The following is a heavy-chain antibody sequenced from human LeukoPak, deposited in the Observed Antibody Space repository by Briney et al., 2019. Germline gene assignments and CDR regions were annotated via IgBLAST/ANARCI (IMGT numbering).Heavy chain of an antibody. Sequence: GGSLRLSCAASGFTVSSYSMSWVRQAPEMGLEWVSVLYSGGTTYYADSVKGRFTISRDNSKNTLYLQMDSLRAEDTAVYYCAREPGTDYRKYYFDYWGQGTLVTVSP. J-gene: IGHJ4*02. CDR2: LYSGGTT. CDR3: AREPGTDYRKYYFDY. D-gene: IGHD1-14*01. V-gene: IGHV3-53*01. CDR1: GFTVSSYS.